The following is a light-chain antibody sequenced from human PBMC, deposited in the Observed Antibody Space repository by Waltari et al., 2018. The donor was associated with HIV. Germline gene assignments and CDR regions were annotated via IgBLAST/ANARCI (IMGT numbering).Light chain of an antibody. V-gene: IGKV3-20*01. CDR3: QHYGTSLLT. J-gene: IGKJ4*01. Sequence: EIVLTQSPGTLSLSPGERATLPCRASQSISSTYLAWYQQKPGQAPSLLIYGASTRATGIPDRFSGSGSGTDFSLSISRLEPEDFAVYYCQHYGTSLLTFGGGTKVEIK. CDR1: QSISSTY. CDR2: GAS.